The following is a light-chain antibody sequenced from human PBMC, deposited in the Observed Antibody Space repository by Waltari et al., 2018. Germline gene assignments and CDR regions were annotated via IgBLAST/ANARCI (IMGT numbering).Light chain of an antibody. CDR1: QSIGRW. V-gene: IGKV1-5*03. Sequence: DIQMTQSPSTLSAFVGDRVTITCRASQSIGRWLAWYQQKPGKAPKLLIYKASTLESGVPSRFSGSGSGTEFTLTISSLQPDDFATYHCQQYNSFWTFGQGTNVEIK. CDR3: QQYNSFWT. J-gene: IGKJ1*01. CDR2: KAS.